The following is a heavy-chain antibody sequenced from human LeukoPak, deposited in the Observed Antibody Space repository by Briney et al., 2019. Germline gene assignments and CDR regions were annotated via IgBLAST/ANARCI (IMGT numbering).Heavy chain of an antibody. D-gene: IGHD3-16*01. V-gene: IGHV1-46*01. CDR3: VREKSGGTYDY. CDR1: GYTFTAYY. Sequence: ASVKVSCKASGYTFTAYYIQWVRQAPGQRPEWMGTIRPGDNRMSYAQKFQGRVTMTRGMSTTTGYMELSSLRSEDTAVYYCVREKSGGTYDYWGQGTLVTVSS. CDR2: IRPGDNRM. J-gene: IGHJ4*02.